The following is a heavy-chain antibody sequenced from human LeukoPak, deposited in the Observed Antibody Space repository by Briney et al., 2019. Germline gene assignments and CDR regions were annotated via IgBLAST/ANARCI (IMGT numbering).Heavy chain of an antibody. V-gene: IGHV4-30-4*08. D-gene: IGHD1-26*01. J-gene: IGHJ6*03. CDR3: ARRFVGATDYYYMVV. CDR1: GGSISSGDYY. Sequence: SETLSLTCTVSGGSISSGDYYWSWIRQPPGKGLEWIGYIYYSGSTYYNPSLKSRVTISVDTSKNQFSLKLSSVTAADTAVYYCARRFVGATDYYYMVVWGKGTTVTVSS. CDR2: IYYSGST.